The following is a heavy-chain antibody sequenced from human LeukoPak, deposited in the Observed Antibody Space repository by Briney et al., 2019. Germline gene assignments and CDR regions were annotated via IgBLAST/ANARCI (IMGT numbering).Heavy chain of an antibody. D-gene: IGHD3-10*01. J-gene: IGHJ4*02. V-gene: IGHV3-48*02. CDR2: ISSSSTTI. CDR1: GFTFSDYS. CDR3: ARDQDNYGSGVFDY. Sequence: GGSLRLSCAASGFTFSDYSMSWVRQAPGKGLEWISYISSSSTTIYYADSVKGRFTISRDNAKNSLYLQMNSLRDEDTAVYYCARDQDNYGSGVFDYWGQGTLVTVSS.